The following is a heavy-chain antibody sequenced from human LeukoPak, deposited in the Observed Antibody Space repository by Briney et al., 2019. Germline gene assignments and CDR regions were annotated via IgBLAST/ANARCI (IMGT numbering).Heavy chain of an antibody. J-gene: IGHJ3*02. V-gene: IGHV3-23*01. D-gene: IGHD3-22*01. CDR1: GFTFSSYA. Sequence: GGSLRLSCAASGFTFSSYAMSWVRQAPGKGLEWVSAISGSGGSTYYADSVKGRFTISRDNSKNTLYLQMNSLRAEDTAVYYCARSRKEYYYDRSGPDAFDIWGQGTMVTVSS. CDR2: ISGSGGST. CDR3: ARSRKEYYYDRSGPDAFDI.